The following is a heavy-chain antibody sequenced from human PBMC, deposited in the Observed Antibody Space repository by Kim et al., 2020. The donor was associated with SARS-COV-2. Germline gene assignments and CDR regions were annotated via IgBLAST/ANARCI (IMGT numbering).Heavy chain of an antibody. J-gene: IGHJ6*02. CDR1: GFTLRSYW. CDR3: ARGMFKTGFDV. Sequence: GGSLRLSCAASGFTLRSYWINWVRHAPGKGLVWVSRIGGDGISTHYADSVKGRFTVSRDNDDNTVYLQMNSLRADDTAVYYCARGMFKTGFDVWGQGTTVTVSS. CDR2: IGGDGIST. D-gene: IGHD3-10*02. V-gene: IGHV3-74*01.